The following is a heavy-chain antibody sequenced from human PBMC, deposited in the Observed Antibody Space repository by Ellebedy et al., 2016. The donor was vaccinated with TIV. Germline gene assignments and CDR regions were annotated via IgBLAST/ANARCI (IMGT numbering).Heavy chain of an antibody. CDR2: IYYSGST. V-gene: IGHV4-30-4*01. CDR3: ARVAASTTNYFDY. D-gene: IGHD1-26*01. Sequence: SETLSLXXTVSGGSISSGDYYWSWIRQPPGKGLEWIGHIYYSGSTYYNPSLKSRVTISVDTSKNQFSLKVSSVTAADTAVYYCARVAASTTNYFDYWGQGTRVTVSS. CDR1: GGSISSGDYY. J-gene: IGHJ4*02.